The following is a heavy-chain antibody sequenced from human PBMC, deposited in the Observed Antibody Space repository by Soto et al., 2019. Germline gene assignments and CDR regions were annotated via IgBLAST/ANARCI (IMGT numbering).Heavy chain of an antibody. V-gene: IGHV4-31*03. CDR1: GASISSGVYY. CDR3: ARTFSGNSGFDL. D-gene: IGHD1-1*01. CDR2: IYHTGST. Sequence: PSETRSRTCNVSGASISSGVYYWTWIRQHPEKVLVWIGYIYHTGSTFYNPSLQSRLSISVDTSENQFSLRLTSVTAADAAVYFCARTFSGNSGFDLWGQGTLVTVSS. J-gene: IGHJ1*01.